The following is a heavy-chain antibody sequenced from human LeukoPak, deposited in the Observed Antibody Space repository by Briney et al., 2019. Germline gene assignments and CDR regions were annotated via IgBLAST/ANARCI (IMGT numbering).Heavy chain of an antibody. CDR2: ISSSSSTI. V-gene: IGHV3-48*01. CDR3: ARVGYYGSGSYYRTNYYYYMDV. CDR1: GFTFSGYS. J-gene: IGHJ6*03. Sequence: GGSRRLSCAASGFTFSGYSMNWVRQAPGKGLEWVSYISSSSSTIYYADSVKGRFTISRDNAENSLYLQMNSLRAEDTALYYCARVGYYGSGSYYRTNYYYYMDVWGKGTTVTVSS. D-gene: IGHD3-10*01.